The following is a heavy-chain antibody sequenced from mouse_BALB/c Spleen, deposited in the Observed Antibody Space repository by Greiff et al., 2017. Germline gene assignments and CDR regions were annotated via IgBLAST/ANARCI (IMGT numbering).Heavy chain of an antibody. CDR3: ARDPYYGSSQFAY. V-gene: IGHV3-6*02. CDR2: ISYDGSN. Sequence: EVKLQESGPGLVKPSQSLSLTCSVTGYSITSGYYWNWIRQFPGNKLEWMGYISYDGSNNYNPSLKNRISITRDTSKNQFFLKLNSVTTEDTATYYCARDPYYGSSQFAYWGQGTLVTVSA. CDR1: GYSITSGYY. D-gene: IGHD1-1*01. J-gene: IGHJ3*01.